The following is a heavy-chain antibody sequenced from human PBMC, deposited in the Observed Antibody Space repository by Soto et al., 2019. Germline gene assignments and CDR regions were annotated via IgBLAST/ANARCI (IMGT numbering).Heavy chain of an antibody. CDR3: STSVYCSTTRCYYYDGVDV. J-gene: IGHJ6*02. D-gene: IGHD2-2*01. Sequence: QVQLVQSGAEVKKPGSSVKVSCKVSGGTFSSHSINWVRQAPGQGPEWMGGIIPIFGTENYAQKFQGRVTITADESTSTAYMERRSLTSEDTALYYCSTSVYCSTTRCYYYDGVDVWGQGTTVIVSS. CDR2: IIPIFGTE. V-gene: IGHV1-69*01. CDR1: GGTFSSHS.